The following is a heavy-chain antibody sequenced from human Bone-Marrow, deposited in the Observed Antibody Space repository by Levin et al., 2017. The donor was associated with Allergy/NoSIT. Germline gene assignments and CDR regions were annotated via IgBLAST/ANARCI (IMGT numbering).Heavy chain of an antibody. CDR1: GYTFTSYD. CDR2: MNPNSGNT. D-gene: IGHD3-3*01. CDR3: ARESQVRCLGWLTHYDYYGMDV. Sequence: GESLKISCKASGYTFTSYDINWVRQATGQGLEWMGWMNPNSGNTGYAQKFQGRVTMTRNTSISTAYMELSSLRSEDTAVYYCARESQVRCLGWLTHYDYYGMDVWGQGTTVTVSS. V-gene: IGHV1-8*01. J-gene: IGHJ6*02.